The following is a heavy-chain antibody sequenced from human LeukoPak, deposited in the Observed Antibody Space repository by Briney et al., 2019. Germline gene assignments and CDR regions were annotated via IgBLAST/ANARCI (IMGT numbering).Heavy chain of an antibody. D-gene: IGHD5-18*01. J-gene: IGHJ4*02. Sequence: SETLSLTCAVYGGSFSGYYWSWIRQPPGKWLEWIGEINHSGSTNYNPSLKSRVTISVDTSKNQFSLKLSSVTAADTAVYYCARVFGYSYGPYYFDYWGQGTLVTVSS. V-gene: IGHV4-34*01. CDR2: INHSGST. CDR3: ARVFGYSYGPYYFDY. CDR1: GGSFSGYY.